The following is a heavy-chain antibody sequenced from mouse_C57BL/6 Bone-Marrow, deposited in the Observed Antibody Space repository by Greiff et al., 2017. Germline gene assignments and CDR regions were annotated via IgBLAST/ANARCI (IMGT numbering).Heavy chain of an antibody. D-gene: IGHD1-1*01. CDR2: INPSSGYT. CDR3: ARGYYYGSVFAY. Sequence: QVQLQQSGAELARPGASVQMSCKASGYTFTSYTMHWVKQRPGQGLEWIGYINPSSGYTKYNQTFKDKATLTADQSSSTAYMQLSSLTSEDSAVYYFARGYYYGSVFAYWGQGTLVTVSA. CDR1: GYTFTSYT. V-gene: IGHV1-4*01. J-gene: IGHJ3*01.